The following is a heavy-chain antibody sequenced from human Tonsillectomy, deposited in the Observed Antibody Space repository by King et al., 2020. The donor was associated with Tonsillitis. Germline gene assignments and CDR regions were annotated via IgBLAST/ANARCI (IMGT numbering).Heavy chain of an antibody. Sequence: QVQLVESAAEVKKPGASVKVSCKASGYILTSNSISWVRQAPGQGLEWMGWISVYYGNTSYAQKLQGRVTMTTDTSTSTAYMELRSLRSDDTAVYYCARNYYDSTGFYYSIFDFWGQGTLVTVSA. J-gene: IGHJ4*02. D-gene: IGHD3-22*01. CDR1: GYILTSNS. CDR3: ARNYYDSTGFYYSIFDF. V-gene: IGHV1-18*04. CDR2: ISVYYGNT.